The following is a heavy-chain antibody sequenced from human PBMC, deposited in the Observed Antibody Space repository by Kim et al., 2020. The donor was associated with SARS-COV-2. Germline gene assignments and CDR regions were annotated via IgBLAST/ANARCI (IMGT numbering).Heavy chain of an antibody. J-gene: IGHJ3*02. V-gene: IGHV3-23*01. CDR2: ISGSGGST. CDR1: GFTFSSYA. CDR3: AKLFGDYGDPQWDAFDI. D-gene: IGHD4-17*01. Sequence: GGSLRLSCAASGFTFSSYAMSWVRQAPGKGLEWVSAISGSGGSTYYADSVKGRFTISRDNSKNTLYLQMNSLRAEDTAVYYCAKLFGDYGDPQWDAFDIWGQGTMVTVSS.